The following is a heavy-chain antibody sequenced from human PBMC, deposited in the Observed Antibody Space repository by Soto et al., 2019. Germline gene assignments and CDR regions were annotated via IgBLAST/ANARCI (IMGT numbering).Heavy chain of an antibody. Sequence: SETLSLTCAVSCGSISSGGYSWSWIRQPPGKGLEWIGYIYHSGSTYYNPSLKSRVTISVDRSKNQFSLKLSSVTAADTAVYYCARVGVARELWYFDYWGQGTLVTVSS. CDR2: IYHSGST. D-gene: IGHD1-26*01. J-gene: IGHJ4*02. V-gene: IGHV4-30-2*01. CDR1: CGSISSGGYS. CDR3: ARVGVARELWYFDY.